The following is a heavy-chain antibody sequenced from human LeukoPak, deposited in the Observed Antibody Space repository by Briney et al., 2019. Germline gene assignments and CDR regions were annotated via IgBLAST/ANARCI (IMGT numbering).Heavy chain of an antibody. V-gene: IGHV3-15*01. D-gene: IGHD6-13*01. J-gene: IGHJ4*02. CDR1: GFTFSNAW. CDR3: TSSIAAAGPDY. CDR2: IKSKTDGGTT. Sequence: GGSLRLSCAASGFTFSNAWMSWVRQAPGKGLEWVGRIKSKTDGGTTDYAAPVKGRFTISRDDSKNTLYLQMNSLKTEDTAVYYCTSSIAAAGPDYWGQGTLVTVSS.